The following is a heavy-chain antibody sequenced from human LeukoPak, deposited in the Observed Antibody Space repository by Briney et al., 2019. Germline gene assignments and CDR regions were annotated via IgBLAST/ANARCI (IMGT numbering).Heavy chain of an antibody. CDR1: GGSISSGSYY. CDR2: IYTSGST. CDR3: AREDGYRYYFDY. V-gene: IGHV4-61*02. Sequence: SETLCLTCTVSGGSISSGSYYRSWIRQPAGKGLEWIGRIYTSGSTNYNPSLKSRVTISVDTSKNQFSLKLSSVTAADTAVYYCAREDGYRYYFDYWGQGTLVTASS. J-gene: IGHJ4*02. D-gene: IGHD5-24*01.